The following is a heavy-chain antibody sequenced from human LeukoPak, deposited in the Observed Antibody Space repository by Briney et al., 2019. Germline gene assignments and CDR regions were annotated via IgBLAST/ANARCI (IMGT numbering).Heavy chain of an antibody. J-gene: IGHJ4*02. D-gene: IGHD6-19*01. Sequence: GASVKVSCKASGGTFSSYAISWVRQAPGQGLEWMGCVNPNSGDTNYAQKFQGRVTMTRDTSIRTAYMEVSSLRSDDTAVYYCARGQQWLEAFDYWGLGTLVTVSS. V-gene: IGHV1-2*02. CDR2: VNPNSGDT. CDR3: ARGQQWLEAFDY. CDR1: GGTFSSYA.